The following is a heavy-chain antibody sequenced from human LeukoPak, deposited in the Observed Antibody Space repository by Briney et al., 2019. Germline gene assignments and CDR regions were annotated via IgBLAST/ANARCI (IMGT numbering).Heavy chain of an antibody. J-gene: IGHJ6*03. CDR2: ISSSGSTI. V-gene: IGHV3-48*03. Sequence: GGSLRLSWAASGFTFSSYEMNWVRQAPGKGLEWVSYISSSGSTIYYADSVKGRFTISRDNAKNSLYLQMNSLRAEDTAVYYCARTPGYYYYYMDVWGKGTTVTVSS. CDR3: ARTPGYYYYYMDV. CDR1: GFTFSSYE.